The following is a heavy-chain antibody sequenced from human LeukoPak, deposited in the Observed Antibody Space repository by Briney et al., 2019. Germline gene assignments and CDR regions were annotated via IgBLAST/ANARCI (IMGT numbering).Heavy chain of an antibody. CDR1: GYTLTELS. V-gene: IGHV1-24*01. CDR2: FDPEDGET. D-gene: IGHD4-17*01. J-gene: IGHJ5*02. CDR3: ATTQMTTVTTGHWFDP. Sequence: ASVKASCKVSGYTLTELSMHWVRLAPGKGLEWMGGFDPEDGETIYAQKFQGRVTMTEDTSTDTAYMELSSLRSEDTAVYYCATTQMTTVTTGHWFDPWGQGTLVTVSS.